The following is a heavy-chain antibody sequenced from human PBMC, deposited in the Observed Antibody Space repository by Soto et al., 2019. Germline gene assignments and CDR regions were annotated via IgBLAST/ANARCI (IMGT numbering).Heavy chain of an antibody. CDR2: IWYDGSNK. J-gene: IGHJ4*02. D-gene: IGHD3-16*01. CDR3: ARVGGKNGDYFDY. V-gene: IGHV3-33*01. CDR1: GFTFSSYG. Sequence: GGSLRLSCAASGFTFSSYGMHWVRQAPGKGLEWVAVIWYDGSNKYYADSVKGRFTISRDNSKNTLYLQMNSLRAEDTAVYYCARVGGKNGDYFDYWGQGTLVTVSS.